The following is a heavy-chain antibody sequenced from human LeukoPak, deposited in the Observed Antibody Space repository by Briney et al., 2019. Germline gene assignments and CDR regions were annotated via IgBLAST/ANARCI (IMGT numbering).Heavy chain of an antibody. CDR2: ISSSSSYI. V-gene: IGHV3-21*01. CDR3: ARGHAVAGPFINYYYMDV. J-gene: IGHJ6*03. D-gene: IGHD6-19*01. Sequence: AGGSLRLSCAASGFTFSSYSMNWVRQAPGKGLEWVSSISSSSSYIYYADSVKGRFTISRDNAKNSLYLQMNSLRAEDTAVYYCARGHAVAGPFINYYYMDVWGKGTTVTISS. CDR1: GFTFSSYS.